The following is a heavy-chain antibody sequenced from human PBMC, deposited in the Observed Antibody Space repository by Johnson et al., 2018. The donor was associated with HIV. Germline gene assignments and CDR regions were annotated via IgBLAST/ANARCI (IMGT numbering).Heavy chain of an antibody. J-gene: IGHJ3*01. D-gene: IGHD2-21*01. CDR3: ARGGGCGGDCYSGYDAFDF. V-gene: IGHV3-NL1*01. CDR1: AFTFSSYG. Sequence: VQLVESGGGVVQPGGSLRLSCAASAFTFSSYGLHWVRQAPGKGLEWVSAISGGGGTTYYADSVKGRFIISRDNSKNTLYLQMNSLRAEDTAVYYCARGGGCGGDCYSGYDAFDFWGQGTMVTVSS. CDR2: ISGGGGTT.